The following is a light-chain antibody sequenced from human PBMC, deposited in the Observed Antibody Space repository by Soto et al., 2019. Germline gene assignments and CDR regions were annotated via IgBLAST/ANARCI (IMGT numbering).Light chain of an antibody. V-gene: IGKV3-11*01. J-gene: IGKJ5*01. Sequence: EIVLTQSPATLSLSPGERATLFCRASQSVSSNLVWYQQKPGQAPRLLLYGAFNRATGIPARFSGSGSGTDFTLTIGSLEPEDFAVSYCQQRSDWPITFGQGTRLEMK. CDR2: GAF. CDR3: QQRSDWPIT. CDR1: QSVSSN.